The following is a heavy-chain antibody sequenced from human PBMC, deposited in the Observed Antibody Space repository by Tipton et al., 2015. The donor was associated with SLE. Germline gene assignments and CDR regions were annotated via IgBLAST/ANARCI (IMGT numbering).Heavy chain of an antibody. CDR3: AGASWSYGFFDY. Sequence: TLSLTCSVSGVSISRGSYFWTWIRQPAGKGLEWVGHIFSTGITDYNPSLKSRVSISADTSKNQFSLNLDSMTAADTAVYYCAGASWSYGFFDYWGQGTLVTVSP. CDR2: IFSTGIT. J-gene: IGHJ4*02. CDR1: GVSISRGSYF. D-gene: IGHD3-10*01. V-gene: IGHV4-61*09.